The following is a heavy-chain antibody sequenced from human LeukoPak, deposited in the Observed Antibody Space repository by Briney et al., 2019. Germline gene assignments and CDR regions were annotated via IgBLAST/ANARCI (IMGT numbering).Heavy chain of an antibody. D-gene: IGHD3-16*02. Sequence: SETLSLTCAVSGYSISSGYCWGCIRQPPGKGLEWIGSMCHSGSTYYTPSLKSRVTISVDTSKNQFSLKLSSVTAADTAVYYCARALGGPYDYVWGTYRYPFDYWGQGTLVTVSS. V-gene: IGHV4-38-2*01. CDR2: MCHSGST. J-gene: IGHJ4*02. CDR1: GYSISSGYC. CDR3: ARALGGPYDYVWGTYRYPFDY.